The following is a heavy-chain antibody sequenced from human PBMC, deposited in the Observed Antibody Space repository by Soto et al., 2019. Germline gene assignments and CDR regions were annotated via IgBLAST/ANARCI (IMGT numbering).Heavy chain of an antibody. CDR2: IYTSGST. V-gene: IGHV4-4*07. J-gene: IGHJ5*02. CDR1: GGSISSYY. CDR3: ARYYYGSGSWFDP. D-gene: IGHD3-10*01. Sequence: QVQLQASGPGLVKPSETLSLTCTVSGGSISSYYWGWIRQPAGTGLEWIGDIYTSGSTNYNPSLTSRETMSVDTSKKQFSRKLSSVTAADTAVYYCARYYYGSGSWFDPWGQGTLVTVSS.